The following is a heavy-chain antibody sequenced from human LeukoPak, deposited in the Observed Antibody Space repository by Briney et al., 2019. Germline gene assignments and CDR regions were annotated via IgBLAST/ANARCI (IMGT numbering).Heavy chain of an antibody. CDR2: IIPILGIA. CDR1: GVTFSSYS. Sequence: SVEVSCKASGVTFSSYSITWVRQAPGQGLEWMGRIIPILGIASYAQKFQGRVTITADKSTSTAYMELSSLRSEDTAVYYCARPLVVRGVIGDVWGQGTLVTVSS. V-gene: IGHV1-69*02. J-gene: IGHJ4*02. D-gene: IGHD3-10*01. CDR3: ARPLVVRGVIGDV.